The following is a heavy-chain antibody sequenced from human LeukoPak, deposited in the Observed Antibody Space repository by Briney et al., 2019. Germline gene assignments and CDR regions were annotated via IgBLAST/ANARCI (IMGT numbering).Heavy chain of an antibody. V-gene: IGHV1-24*01. CDR3: ATAYYDSSGYYRGVFDY. CDR2: FDPEDGET. Sequence: VASVKVSCKVSGYTLNELSMHWVRQAPGKGLEWMGGFDPEDGETIYAQKFQGRVTMTEDTSTDTAYMELSSLRSEDTAVYYCATAYYDSSGYYRGVFDYWGQGTLVTVSS. J-gene: IGHJ4*02. D-gene: IGHD3-22*01. CDR1: GYTLNELS.